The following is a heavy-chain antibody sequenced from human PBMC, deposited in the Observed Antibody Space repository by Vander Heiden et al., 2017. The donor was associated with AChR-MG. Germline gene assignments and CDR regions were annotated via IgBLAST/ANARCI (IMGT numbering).Heavy chain of an antibody. D-gene: IGHD3-16*01. Sequence: EVQLVQSGTEVKKSGESLKISCKASGYTFPRYWIGWVRQMPGKGLELMGIIFPDDSDTIYSPSFQGQVTISADKSINTVYLQWSSLKASDTAVYYCARTYYLESGGDFWGQGTLVTVSS. CDR2: IFPDDSDT. CDR1: GYTFPRYW. V-gene: IGHV5-51*01. J-gene: IGHJ4*02. CDR3: ARTYYLESGGDF.